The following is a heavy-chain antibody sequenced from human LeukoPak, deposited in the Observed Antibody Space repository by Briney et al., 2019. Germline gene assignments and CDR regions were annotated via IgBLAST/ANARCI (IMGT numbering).Heavy chain of an antibody. J-gene: IGHJ4*02. CDR1: GYTFTAYY. Sequence: ASVKVSCKASGYTFTAYYMHWVRQAPGQGLERMGRINPNSGDTNYAQKFQGRVTMTRDTSISTAYMELSRLRSDDTGVYYCARAVDYGGTLDYWGQGTLVTVSS. CDR2: INPNSGDT. CDR3: ARAVDYGGTLDY. D-gene: IGHD4-23*01. V-gene: IGHV1-2*05.